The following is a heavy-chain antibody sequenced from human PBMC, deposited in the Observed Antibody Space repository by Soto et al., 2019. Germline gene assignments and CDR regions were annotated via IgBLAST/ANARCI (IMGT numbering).Heavy chain of an antibody. V-gene: IGHV1-18*04. D-gene: IGHD6-19*01. Sequence: AASVKVSCKASGYTFTSYGISWVRQAPGQGLEWMGWISAYNGNTNYAQKLQGRVTMTTDTSTSTAYMELRSLRSDDTAVYYCARTSGYYHYYGTDVWGQGTTVTVFS. CDR3: ARTSGYYHYYGTDV. J-gene: IGHJ6*02. CDR1: GYTFTSYG. CDR2: ISAYNGNT.